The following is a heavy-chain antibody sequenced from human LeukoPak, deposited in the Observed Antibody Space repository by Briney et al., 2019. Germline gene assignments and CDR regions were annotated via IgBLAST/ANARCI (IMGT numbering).Heavy chain of an antibody. Sequence: SGPTLVSPTQTLTLTCTFSGFSLTSSGVGVGWIRQPPGKALEWLALIYWNDEKRYSPSLKSRLTITKDTSKNQVVLTMTNMDPVDTATYYCAHSEDWNDLGAFDIWGQGTMVTVSS. CDR2: IYWNDEK. CDR1: GFSLTSSGVG. D-gene: IGHD1-1*01. J-gene: IGHJ3*02. CDR3: AHSEDWNDLGAFDI. V-gene: IGHV2-5*01.